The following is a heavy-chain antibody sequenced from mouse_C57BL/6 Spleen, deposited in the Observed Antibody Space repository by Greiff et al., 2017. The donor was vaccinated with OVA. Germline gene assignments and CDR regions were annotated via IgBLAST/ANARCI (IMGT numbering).Heavy chain of an antibody. D-gene: IGHD1-1*01. V-gene: IGHV1-52*01. CDR1: GYTFTSYW. Sequence: VQLQQPGAELVRPGSSVKLSCKASGYTFTSYWMHWVKQRPIQGLEWIGNIDPSDSETHYNQKFKDKATLTVDKSSSTAYMQLSSLTSEDSAVYYCASLYYYGSAWFAYWGQGTLVTVSA. J-gene: IGHJ3*01. CDR3: ASLYYYGSAWFAY. CDR2: IDPSDSET.